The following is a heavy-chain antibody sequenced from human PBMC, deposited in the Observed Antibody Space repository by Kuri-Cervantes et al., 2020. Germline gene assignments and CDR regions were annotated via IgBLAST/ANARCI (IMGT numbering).Heavy chain of an antibody. CDR1: GYTFTSYG. D-gene: IGHD2-2*01. CDR2: ISAYNGNT. J-gene: IGHJ4*02. V-gene: IGHV1-18*01. Sequence: ASVKVSCKASGYTFTSYGISWVRQAPGQGLEWMGWISAYNGNTNYAQKLQGRVTMTTDTSISTAYMELSRLRSDDTAVYYCAGQLGYCSSTSCYDYWGQGTLVTVSS. CDR3: AGQLGYCSSTSCYDY.